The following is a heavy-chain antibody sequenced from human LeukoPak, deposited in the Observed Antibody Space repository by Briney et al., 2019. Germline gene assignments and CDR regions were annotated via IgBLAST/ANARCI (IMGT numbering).Heavy chain of an antibody. D-gene: IGHD3-10*01. Sequence: GGSLRLSCAASGFTFSSYWMHWVRQAPGKGLVWVSRINSGGSSTSYADSVKGRFTISRDNAKNTLYLQMNSLRAEDTAVYYCARDPDSNYYGSGTNFDYWGQGTLVTVSS. CDR1: GFTFSSYW. V-gene: IGHV3-74*01. CDR2: INSGGSST. J-gene: IGHJ4*02. CDR3: ARDPDSNYYGSGTNFDY.